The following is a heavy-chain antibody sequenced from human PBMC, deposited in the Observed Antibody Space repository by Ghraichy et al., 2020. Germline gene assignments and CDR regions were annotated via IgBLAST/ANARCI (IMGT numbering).Heavy chain of an antibody. CDR3: ARGVNRIDTAMVI. J-gene: IGHJ4*02. Sequence: SETLSLTCTVSGGSISSYYWSWIRQPPGKGLEWIGYIYYSGSTNYNPSLKSRVTISVDTSKNQFSLKLSSVTAADTAVYYCARGVNRIDTAMVIWGQGTLVTVSS. CDR2: IYYSGST. V-gene: IGHV4-59*01. CDR1: GGSISSYY. D-gene: IGHD5-18*01.